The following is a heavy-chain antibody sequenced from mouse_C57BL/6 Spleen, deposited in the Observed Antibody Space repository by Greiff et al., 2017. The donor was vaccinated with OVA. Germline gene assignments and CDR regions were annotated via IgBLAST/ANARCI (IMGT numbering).Heavy chain of an antibody. CDR2: ISSGGDYI. Sequence: DVKLVESGAGLVKPGGSLKLSCAASGFTFSSYAMSWVRQTPEKRLEWVAYISSGGDYIYYADTVKGRFTISRDNARNTLYLQMSSLKSEDTAMYYCTRDLYYYGSSHWYFDVWGTGTTVTVSS. D-gene: IGHD1-1*01. J-gene: IGHJ1*03. V-gene: IGHV5-9-1*02. CDR3: TRDLYYYGSSHWYFDV. CDR1: GFTFSSYA.